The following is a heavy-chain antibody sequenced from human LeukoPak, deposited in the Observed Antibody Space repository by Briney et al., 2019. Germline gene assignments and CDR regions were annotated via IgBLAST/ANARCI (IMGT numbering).Heavy chain of an antibody. D-gene: IGHD6-6*01. Sequence: PGGSLRLSCAASGFAFSSYAMHWVRQAPGKGLEWVAVISYDGSNKYYADSVKGRFTISRDNSKNPLYLQMNSLRAEDTAVYYCARGGPSSIESQLDYWGQGTLATVSS. CDR1: GFAFSSYA. CDR2: ISYDGSNK. V-gene: IGHV3-30-3*01. CDR3: ARGGPSSIESQLDY. J-gene: IGHJ4*02.